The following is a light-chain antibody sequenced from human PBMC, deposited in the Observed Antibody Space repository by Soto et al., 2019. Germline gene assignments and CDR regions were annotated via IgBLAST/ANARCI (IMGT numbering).Light chain of an antibody. Sequence: QSVLAQPPSVSAAPGQNVTISCSGTSSNIGNNYVSWYQHLPGTAPRILIYDNNKRPSGIPDRFSGFKSGTSATLGITGLQTGDEVDYYCGTWDTSLSVSYVFGSGTKATVL. CDR3: GTWDTSLSVSYV. CDR1: SSNIGNNY. CDR2: DNN. J-gene: IGLJ1*01. V-gene: IGLV1-51*01.